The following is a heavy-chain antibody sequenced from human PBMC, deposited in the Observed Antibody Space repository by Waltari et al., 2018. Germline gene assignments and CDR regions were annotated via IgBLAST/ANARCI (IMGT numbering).Heavy chain of an antibody. D-gene: IGHD3-10*01. V-gene: IGHV1-69*13. CDR3: ASGDAVDGYTAGATSGYFDY. J-gene: IGHJ4*02. CDR2: SIPIFGTA. Sequence: QVQLVQSGAEVKKPGSSVKVSCKASGGTFSSYAISWVRPAPGQGLGWMGRSIPIFGTANYAQKVQGRVTITADESTSTAYMELSSLRSEDTAVYYCASGDAVDGYTAGATSGYFDYWGQGTLVTVSS. CDR1: GGTFSSYA.